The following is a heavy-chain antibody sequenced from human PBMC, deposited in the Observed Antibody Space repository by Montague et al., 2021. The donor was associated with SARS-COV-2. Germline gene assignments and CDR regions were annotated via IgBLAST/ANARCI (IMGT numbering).Heavy chain of an antibody. Sequence: CAISGDSVWSNTAAWNWIRQSPSGGLEWLGRTHYRPKWTSDYATSVEGRISIDPDTSKNQFFLHLRSVTPEDTGVYYCVRDTGSAQAGFDAWGQGTLVTVSS. CDR2: THYRPKWTS. V-gene: IGHV6-1*01. CDR3: VRDTGSAQAGFDA. CDR1: GDSVWSNTAA. J-gene: IGHJ4*02. D-gene: IGHD4-17*01.